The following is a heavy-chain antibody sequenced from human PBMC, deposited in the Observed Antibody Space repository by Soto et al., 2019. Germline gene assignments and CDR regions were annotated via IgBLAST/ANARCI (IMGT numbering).Heavy chain of an antibody. J-gene: IGHJ4*02. CDR3: ATDAGKTYYDSSGYYYASFDY. D-gene: IGHD3-22*01. CDR2: FDPEDGET. Sequence: GASVKVSCKVSGYTLTELSMHWVRQAPGKGLGWMGGFDPEDGETIYAQKFQGRVTMTEDTSTDTAYMELSSLRSEDTAVYYCATDAGKTYYDSSGYYYASFDYWGQGTLVTVSS. CDR1: GYTLTELS. V-gene: IGHV1-24*01.